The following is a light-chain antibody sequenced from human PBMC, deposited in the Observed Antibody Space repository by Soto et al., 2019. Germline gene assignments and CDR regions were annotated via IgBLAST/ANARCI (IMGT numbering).Light chain of an antibody. J-gene: IGKJ5*01. V-gene: IGKV1-33*01. CDR1: QDITNY. CDR3: QQYDTLPLT. CDR2: DSS. Sequence: DIQMTQSPSSLSASVADRVTITCQASQDITNYLNWYQQKPGKAPKLLIHDSSNLETGVPSRFSGSGSGTYFSFTISSLQPEDIATYYCQQYDTLPLTFGQGTRLEIK.